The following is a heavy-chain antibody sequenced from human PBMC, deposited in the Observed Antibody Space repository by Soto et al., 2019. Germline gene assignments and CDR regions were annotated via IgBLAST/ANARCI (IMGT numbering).Heavy chain of an antibody. CDR2: IYYSGST. D-gene: IGHD1-26*01. V-gene: IGHV4-39*01. J-gene: IGHJ6*03. CDR3: ARHKGAATGYYYYMDV. CDR1: GGSISSSSYY. Sequence: SETLSLTCTVSGGSISSSSYYWGWIRQPPGKGLEWIGSIYYSGSTYYNPSLKSRVTISVDTSKNQFSLKLSSVTAADTAVYYCARHKGAATGYYYYMDVWGKGTTVTVS.